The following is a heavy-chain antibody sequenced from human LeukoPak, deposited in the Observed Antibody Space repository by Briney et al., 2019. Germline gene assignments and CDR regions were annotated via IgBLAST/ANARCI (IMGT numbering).Heavy chain of an antibody. D-gene: IGHD3-22*01. CDR3: ARDLSADDSSGYFYYHYYGMDV. CDR2: IYSGGST. Sequence: GGSLRLSCAASGFTFSSYSMNWVRQAPGKGLEWVSVIYSGGSTYYADSVKGRFTISRDNSKNTLYLQMNSLRAEDTAVYYCARDLSADDSSGYFYYHYYGMDVWGQGTTVTVSS. CDR1: GFTFSSYS. V-gene: IGHV3-66*01. J-gene: IGHJ6*02.